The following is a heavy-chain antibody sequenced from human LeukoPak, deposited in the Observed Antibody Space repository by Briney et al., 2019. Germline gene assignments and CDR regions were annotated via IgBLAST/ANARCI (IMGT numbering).Heavy chain of an antibody. CDR1: GGSVSSGRYY. CDR3: ARVPVKLLWFGELSS. Sequence: SETLSLTCTVSGGSVSSGRYYWSWIRQPPGKGLEWIGYIYYSGSTNYNPSLKSRVTISVDTSKNQFSLKLSSVTAADTAVYYCARVPVKLLWFGELSSWGQGTLVTVSS. CDR2: IYYSGST. J-gene: IGHJ4*02. D-gene: IGHD3-10*01. V-gene: IGHV4-61*01.